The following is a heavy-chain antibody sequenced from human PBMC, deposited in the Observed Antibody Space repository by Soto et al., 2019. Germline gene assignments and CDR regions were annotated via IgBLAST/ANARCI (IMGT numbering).Heavy chain of an antibody. Sequence: VHLVQSGAEVKEPGASVKISCKASGHTFTTYAIHWVRQAPGQRLEWMGWINIGNGDTKYSQNFQGRVTITGDTPRSTAYMELSSLRDEDTDVYYCARDSWVTVKWFDPWGQGTLVTVAS. V-gene: IGHV1-3*04. D-gene: IGHD2-21*02. CDR1: GHTFTTYA. J-gene: IGHJ5*02. CDR3: ARDSWVTVKWFDP. CDR2: INIGNGDT.